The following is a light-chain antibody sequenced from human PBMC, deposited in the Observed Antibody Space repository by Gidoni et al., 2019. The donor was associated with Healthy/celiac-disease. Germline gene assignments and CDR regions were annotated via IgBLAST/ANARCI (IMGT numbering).Light chain of an antibody. CDR3: QQRSNWPWT. CDR2: DAS. Sequence: EIVLTQSPATLSLSPGERATLSCRASQSVSSYLAWYQQKPGQAPRLLIYDASNRATGIPARFSGSGSGTDFTLTISSLEPEDCAVYYCQQRSNWPWTFGKGPRWKSN. J-gene: IGKJ1*01. CDR1: QSVSSY. V-gene: IGKV3-11*01.